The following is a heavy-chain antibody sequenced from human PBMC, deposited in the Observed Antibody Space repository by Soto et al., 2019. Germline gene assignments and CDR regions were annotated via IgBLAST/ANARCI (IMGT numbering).Heavy chain of an antibody. J-gene: IGHJ6*02. CDR2: IIPIFGTA. Sequence: SVKVSCKASGYTFTSYGISWVRQAPGQGLEWMGGIIPIFGTANYAQKFQGRVTITADESTSTAYMELSSLRSEDTAVYYCAWGITMVRGGYYYGMDVWGQGTTVTVSS. V-gene: IGHV1-69*13. CDR3: AWGITMVRGGYYYGMDV. CDR1: GYTFTSYG. D-gene: IGHD3-10*01.